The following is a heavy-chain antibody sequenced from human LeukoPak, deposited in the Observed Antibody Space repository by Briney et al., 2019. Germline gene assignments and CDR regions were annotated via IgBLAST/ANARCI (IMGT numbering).Heavy chain of an antibody. D-gene: IGHD5-12*01. Sequence: GGSLRLSCAASGFTFSSYSMNWVRQAPGKGLEWVSSISSSSSYIYYADSVKGRFTISRDNAKNSLYLRMNSLRAEDTAVYYCARRPGGYSGYEVDYWGQGTLVTVSS. J-gene: IGHJ4*02. V-gene: IGHV3-21*01. CDR2: ISSSSSYI. CDR1: GFTFSSYS. CDR3: ARRPGGYSGYEVDY.